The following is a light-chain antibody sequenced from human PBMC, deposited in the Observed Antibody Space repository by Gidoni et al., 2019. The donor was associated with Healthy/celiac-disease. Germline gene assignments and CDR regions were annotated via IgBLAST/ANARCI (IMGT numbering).Light chain of an antibody. Sequence: IQMTQSPSSLSASVGDRVTITCRASQSISSYLNWYQQKQGKATKLLIYAASSLQSGSPSRFSGSGSGTDFTLTISSLQPEDVATYYCQQSYSTPLTFGGGTKVEIK. CDR2: AAS. J-gene: IGKJ4*01. CDR1: QSISSY. CDR3: QQSYSTPLT. V-gene: IGKV1-39*01.